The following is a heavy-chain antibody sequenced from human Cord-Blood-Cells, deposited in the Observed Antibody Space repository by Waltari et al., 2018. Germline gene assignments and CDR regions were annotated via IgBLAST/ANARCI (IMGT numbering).Heavy chain of an antibody. J-gene: IGHJ4*02. CDR3: ARGSYDYVWGGYRYTRRYFDY. CDR1: GGSFSGYY. CDR2: INHSGST. V-gene: IGHV4-34*01. Sequence: QVQLQQWGAGLLKPSETLSLTCAVYGGSFSGYYWSWIRQPPGKGLEWIGEINHSGSTNYNPSLKSRITISVDTSKNQFSLKLSSVTAADTAVYYCARGSYDYVWGGYRYTRRYFDYWGQGTLVTVSS. D-gene: IGHD3-16*02.